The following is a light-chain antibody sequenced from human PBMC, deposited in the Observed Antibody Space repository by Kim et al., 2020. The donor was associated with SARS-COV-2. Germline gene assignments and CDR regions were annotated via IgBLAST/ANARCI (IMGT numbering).Light chain of an antibody. J-gene: IGKJ1*01. V-gene: IGKV3-20*01. CDR1: QTISSSY. Sequence: SRGESAPLSCRASQTISSSYLAWFQQKGGQAPRLLMYGAFSRATGIPDRFSGSGSGTDFTLTISRLEPEDFAVYYCHQYGTSPETFGPGTKVDIK. CDR3: HQYGTSPET. CDR2: GAF.